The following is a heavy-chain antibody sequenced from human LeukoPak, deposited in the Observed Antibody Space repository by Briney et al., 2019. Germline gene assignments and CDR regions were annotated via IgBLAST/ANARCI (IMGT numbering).Heavy chain of an antibody. Sequence: GASVKVSCKASGYNFRSYYVHWVRQAPGQGLEWLGVINPSGGSTAYAQNFQGRVTMTRDTSTRTVYMEVSSLRSEDTAVYYCAREAGYDFWSGLDYWGQGTLVTVSS. D-gene: IGHD3-3*01. V-gene: IGHV1-46*01. CDR1: GYNFRSYY. CDR3: AREAGYDFWSGLDY. J-gene: IGHJ4*02. CDR2: INPSGGST.